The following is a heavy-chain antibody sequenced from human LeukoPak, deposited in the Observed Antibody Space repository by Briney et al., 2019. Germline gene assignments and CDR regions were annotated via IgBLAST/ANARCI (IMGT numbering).Heavy chain of an antibody. D-gene: IGHD1-26*01. V-gene: IGHV3-23*01. CDR2: ISGSGGST. CDR3: AKDGIVGATGYYFDY. J-gene: IGHJ4*02. Sequence: GGSLRLSCAASGFTFSNYAMSWVRQAPGKGLEWVSAISGSGGSTYYADSVKGRFTISRDNSKNTLYLQMNSLRAEDTAVYYCAKDGIVGATGYYFDYWGQGTLVTVSS. CDR1: GFTFSNYA.